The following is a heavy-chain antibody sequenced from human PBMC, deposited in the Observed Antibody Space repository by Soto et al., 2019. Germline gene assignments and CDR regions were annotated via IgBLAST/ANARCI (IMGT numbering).Heavy chain of an antibody. D-gene: IGHD1-26*01. Sequence: PSQTPSLTCAISGDSVSSNSAAWNRITQSQARGLEWLGRTYCRSKWYNDYAVSVKSRITINPDTSKNQFSLQLNSVTPEDSAVYYCARDHVLGATLNYYNGMDDWGQGTTVTVSS. CDR1: GDSVSSNSAA. CDR2: TYCRSKWYN. J-gene: IGHJ6*02. V-gene: IGHV6-1*01. CDR3: ARDHVLGATLNYYNGMDD.